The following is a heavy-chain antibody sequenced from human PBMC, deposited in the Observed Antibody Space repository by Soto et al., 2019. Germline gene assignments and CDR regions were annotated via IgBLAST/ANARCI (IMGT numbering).Heavy chain of an antibody. Sequence: QVQLQESGPGLVKPSQTLSLTCTVSGGSISSGDYYWSWIRQPPGKRLQWFGYIYYSGSTYYNPSLKSRVTISVDTSKNQFSLKLSSVTAADTAVYYWAREVRVVRHPFDYWGQGTLVTVSS. CDR3: AREVRVVRHPFDY. CDR2: IYYSGST. V-gene: IGHV4-30-4*01. CDR1: GGSISSGDYY. J-gene: IGHJ4*02. D-gene: IGHD3-10*01.